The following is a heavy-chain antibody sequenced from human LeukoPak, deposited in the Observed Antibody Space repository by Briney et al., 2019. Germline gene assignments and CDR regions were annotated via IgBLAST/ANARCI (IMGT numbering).Heavy chain of an antibody. V-gene: IGHV3-23*01. J-gene: IGHJ3*02. D-gene: IGHD1-26*01. CDR3: ARDIGWEPYAFDI. CDR2: ISGSGGST. Sequence: GGSLRLSCAASGFTFSSYAMSWVRQAPGKGLEWVSAISGSGGSTYYADSVKGRFTISRDNAKNSLYLQMNSLRAEDTAVYYCARDIGWEPYAFDIWGQGTMVTVSS. CDR1: GFTFSSYA.